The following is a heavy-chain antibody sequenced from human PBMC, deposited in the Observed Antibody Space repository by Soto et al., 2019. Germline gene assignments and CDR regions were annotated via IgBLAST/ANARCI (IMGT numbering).Heavy chain of an antibody. D-gene: IGHD3-9*01. V-gene: IGHV4-31*03. CDR1: GGSISSGGYY. CDR2: IYYSGST. Sequence: PSETLSLTCTVSGGSISSGGYYWSWIRQHPGKGLEWIGYIYYSGSTYYNPSLKSRVTISVDTSKNQFSLKLSSVTAADTAVYYCARGPNYDILTGYYMSEGAYGMDVWGQGTTVTVSS. J-gene: IGHJ6*02. CDR3: ARGPNYDILTGYYMSEGAYGMDV.